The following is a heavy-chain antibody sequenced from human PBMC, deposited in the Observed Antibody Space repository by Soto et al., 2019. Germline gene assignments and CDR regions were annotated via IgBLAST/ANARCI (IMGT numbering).Heavy chain of an antibody. Sequence: KPSETLSLTCTVSGGSISSGGYYWSWIRQHPGKGLEWIGYIYYSGSTYYNPSLKSRVTISVDTSKNQFSLKLSSVTAADTAVYYCARDNGDYDFWSGYRKYAFDIWGQGTMVTVSS. V-gene: IGHV4-31*03. J-gene: IGHJ3*02. CDR3: ARDNGDYDFWSGYRKYAFDI. CDR2: IYYSGST. CDR1: GGSISSGGYY. D-gene: IGHD3-3*01.